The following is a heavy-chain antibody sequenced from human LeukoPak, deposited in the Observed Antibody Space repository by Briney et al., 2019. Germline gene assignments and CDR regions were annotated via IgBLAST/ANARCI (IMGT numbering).Heavy chain of an antibody. CDR3: ARDDCSGGSCYFFDY. Sequence: SETLSLTCTVSGGSISSYYWSWIRQPPGKGLDWIGYIYCSGSTNYNPSLKSRVTISVDTSKNQFSLKLSSVTAADTAVYYCARDDCSGGSCYFFDYWGQGTLVTVSS. CDR1: GGSISSYY. D-gene: IGHD2-15*01. CDR2: IYCSGST. V-gene: IGHV4-59*01. J-gene: IGHJ4*02.